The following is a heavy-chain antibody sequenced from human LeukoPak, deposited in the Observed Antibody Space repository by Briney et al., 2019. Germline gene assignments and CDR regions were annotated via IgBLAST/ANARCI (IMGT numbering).Heavy chain of an antibody. D-gene: IGHD2-15*01. V-gene: IGHV3-23*01. CDR2: XSGSVGST. Sequence: XVRQXXXKGXXXVXXXSGSVGSTYYADSVKGRFTISRDNSKNTLYLQMNSLRAEDTAVYYCAKVGCSGGSCSDGLDVWGKGTTVTVSS. J-gene: IGHJ6*04. CDR3: AKVGCSGGSCSDGLDV.